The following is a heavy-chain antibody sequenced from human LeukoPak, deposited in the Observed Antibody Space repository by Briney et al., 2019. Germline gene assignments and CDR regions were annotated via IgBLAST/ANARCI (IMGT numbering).Heavy chain of an antibody. J-gene: IGHJ4*02. CDR2: IYYSGST. CDR1: GGSVSSGSYY. CDR3: ARHPQGYCDSTSCSHFDY. Sequence: PSETLSLTCTVSGGSVSSGSYYWSWIRQPPGKGLEWIGYIYYSGSTNYNPFLKSRVTISVDTSKNQFSLKLSSVTAADTAVYYCARHPQGYCDSTSCSHFDYWGQETLVTVSS. V-gene: IGHV4-61*01. D-gene: IGHD2-2*01.